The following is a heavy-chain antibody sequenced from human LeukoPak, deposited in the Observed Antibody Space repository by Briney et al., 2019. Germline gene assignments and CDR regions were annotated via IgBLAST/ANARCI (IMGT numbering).Heavy chain of an antibody. Sequence: SETLSLTCAVSGYSITTVYWWGWIRQTPGRGLEWIGSLHHSGITSYNPSLKSRVTISVDTSKNQFSLRLSSVTAADTAVFYCARHGGSYSLDYWGQGNVVSVSS. J-gene: IGHJ4*02. CDR1: GYSITTVYW. V-gene: IGHV4-38-2*01. CDR3: ARHGGSYSLDY. CDR2: LHHSGIT. D-gene: IGHD1-26*01.